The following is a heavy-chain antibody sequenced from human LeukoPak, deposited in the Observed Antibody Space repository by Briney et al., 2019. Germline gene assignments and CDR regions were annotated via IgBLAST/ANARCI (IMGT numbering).Heavy chain of an antibody. J-gene: IGHJ4*02. CDR2: MNPNSGNT. Sequence: ASVKVSCKASGYIFTSYDINWVRQATGQGLEWMGWMNPNSGNTGYAQKFQGRVTITRNTSISTAYMELSSLRSEDTAVYYCARDLLGYSSSLDYWGQGTLVTVSS. D-gene: IGHD6-13*01. CDR1: GYIFTSYD. V-gene: IGHV1-8*03. CDR3: ARDLLGYSSSLDY.